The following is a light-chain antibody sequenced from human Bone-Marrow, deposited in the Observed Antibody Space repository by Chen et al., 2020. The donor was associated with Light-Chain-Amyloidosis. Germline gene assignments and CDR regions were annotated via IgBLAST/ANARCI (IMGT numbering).Light chain of an antibody. CDR3: AAWDDILNGWV. CDR1: STNIGSNN. Sequence: QSVLTQPPSASGTPGQRVTISCSGSSTNIGSNNVNWYQQLPGTAPKLLIYSNNQRPSGFPDRCSGSKSGSSSSLAISGLQSEDEADYYCAAWDDILNGWVFGGGTKLTVL. J-gene: IGLJ3*02. V-gene: IGLV1-44*01. CDR2: SNN.